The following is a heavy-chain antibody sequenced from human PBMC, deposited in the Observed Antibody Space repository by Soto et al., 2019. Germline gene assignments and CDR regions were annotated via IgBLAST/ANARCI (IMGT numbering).Heavy chain of an antibody. V-gene: IGHV2-5*02. CDR3: ARWTRTTVTTSSGHNWFDP. CDR2: IYWDDDK. D-gene: IGHD4-17*01. CDR1: GFSLSTTGVG. Sequence: QITLKESGPTLVKPTQTLTLTCTFSGFSLSTTGVGVAWIRQPPGKALECLALIYWDDDKRYSPSLKSRRTSAKDTSKNQVILTLTNMDHVDTATYYCARWTRTTVTTSSGHNWFDPWGQGTLVTVSS. J-gene: IGHJ5*02.